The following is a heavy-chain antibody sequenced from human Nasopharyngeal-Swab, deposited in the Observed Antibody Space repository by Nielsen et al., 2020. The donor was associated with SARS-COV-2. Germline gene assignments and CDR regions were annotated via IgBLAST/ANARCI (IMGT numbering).Heavy chain of an antibody. CDR1: GYSFIGYY. J-gene: IGHJ4*02. D-gene: IGHD1-26*01. Sequence: ASVKVSCKASGYSFIGYYMHWVRQAPGQGLEWMGLINPNNGDTNHAEKFQGRVTMTRETSNRTAYMELSRLKSDDTAVYYCARGRGKVGVTYYFDQWGQGTLVTVSS. V-gene: IGHV1-2*06. CDR2: INPNNGDT. CDR3: ARGRGKVGVTYYFDQ.